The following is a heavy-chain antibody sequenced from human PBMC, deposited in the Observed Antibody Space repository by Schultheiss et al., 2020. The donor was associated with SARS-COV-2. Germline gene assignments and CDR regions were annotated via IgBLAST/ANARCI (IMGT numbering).Heavy chain of an antibody. CDR2: IYNTDGT. V-gene: IGHV3-66*01. CDR1: GFIVSNNY. Sequence: GGSLRLSCAASGFIVSNNYMTWVRQAPGKGLEWVSVIYNTDGTYYADSVKGRFTISRDNSKNTLYLQMNSLRAEDTAVYYCARDRIDYGGNLPPGYWGQGTLVTVSS. CDR3: ARDRIDYGGNLPPGY. D-gene: IGHD4-23*01. J-gene: IGHJ4*02.